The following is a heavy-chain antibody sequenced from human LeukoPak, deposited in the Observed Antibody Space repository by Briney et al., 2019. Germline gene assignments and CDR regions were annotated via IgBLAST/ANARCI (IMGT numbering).Heavy chain of an antibody. Sequence: GGSLRLSCATSGFTFSSYWMNWVRQAPGKGLVWVSRINSDGSSINYADSVKGRFTISRDNAKNTLYLQMNSLRAEDTAVYYCARDRYVVVSAATPANLSAFGNWFDPWGQGTLVTVSS. J-gene: IGHJ5*02. V-gene: IGHV3-74*01. CDR2: INSDGSSI. CDR1: GFTFSSYW. CDR3: ARDRYVVVSAATPANLSAFGNWFDP. D-gene: IGHD2-2*01.